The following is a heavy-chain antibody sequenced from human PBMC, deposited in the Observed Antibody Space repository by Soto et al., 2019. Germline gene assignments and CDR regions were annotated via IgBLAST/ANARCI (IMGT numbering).Heavy chain of an antibody. V-gene: IGHV3-53*01. D-gene: IGHD6-13*01. Sequence: PGGSLRLSWAASGFTVSSNYMSWVRQAPGKGLEWVSVIYSGGSTYYADSVKGRFTISRDNSKNTLYLQMNSLRAEDTAVYYCARDKRSSWSNYYYYYGMDVWGQGTTVTVSS. CDR3: ARDKRSSWSNYYYYYGMDV. J-gene: IGHJ6*02. CDR2: IYSGGST. CDR1: GFTVSSNY.